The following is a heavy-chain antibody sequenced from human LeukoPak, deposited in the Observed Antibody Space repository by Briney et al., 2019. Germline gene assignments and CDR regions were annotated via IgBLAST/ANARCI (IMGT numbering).Heavy chain of an antibody. CDR2: ISSSGSTI. CDR3: ARDRVTGYYDSSGYLFF. J-gene: IGHJ4*02. V-gene: IGHV3-11*01. CDR1: GFTFSDYY. Sequence: GGSLRLSCAASGFTFSDYYMSWIRQAPGKGLEWVSYISSSGSTIYYADSVKGRFTISRDNAKNSLYLQMNSLGAEDTAVYYCARDRVTGYYDSSGYLFFWGQGTLVTVSS. D-gene: IGHD3-22*01.